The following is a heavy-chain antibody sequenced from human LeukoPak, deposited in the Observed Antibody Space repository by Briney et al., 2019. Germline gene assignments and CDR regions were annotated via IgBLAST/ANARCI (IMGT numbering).Heavy chain of an antibody. CDR1: GYNFATYW. CDR3: ARLYGDYADY. V-gene: IGHV5-51*01. Sequence: GESLKISCKGFGYNFATYWIGWVRQMPGKGLEWMGIIYPDDSDTRYSPSFQGQVTISADKSISTAYLQWSSLKASDTAMYFCARLYGDYADYWGQGTLVTVSS. CDR2: IYPDDSDT. J-gene: IGHJ4*02. D-gene: IGHD4-17*01.